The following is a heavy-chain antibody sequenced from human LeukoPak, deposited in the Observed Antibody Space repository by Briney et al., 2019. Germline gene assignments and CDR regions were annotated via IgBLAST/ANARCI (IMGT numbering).Heavy chain of an antibody. CDR2: ISGSGGST. CDR3: AKDRWGYYYDSSRDY. D-gene: IGHD3-22*01. Sequence: GGPLRLSCAASGFTFSSYAMSWVRQAPGKGLEWVSAISGSGGSTYYADSVKGRFTISRDNSKNTLYLQMNSLRAEDTAVYYCAKDRWGYYYDSSRDYWGQGTLVTVSS. J-gene: IGHJ4*02. V-gene: IGHV3-23*01. CDR1: GFTFSSYA.